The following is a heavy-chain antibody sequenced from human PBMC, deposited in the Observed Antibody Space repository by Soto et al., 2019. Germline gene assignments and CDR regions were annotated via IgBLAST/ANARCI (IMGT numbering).Heavy chain of an antibody. Sequence: SSVQVSCKASGYTFTNFGINWVRQAPGQGLEWMGWISTYNGNTNYAPKLQGRVTMTTDTSTTTAYMELRSLRSDDTAVYYCARAPAPSHGDSYNNKWWQPWGQGTLVNVSA. J-gene: IGHJ4*02. CDR2: ISTYNGNT. CDR1: GYTFTNFG. V-gene: IGHV1-18*04. CDR3: ARAPAPSHGDSYNNKWWQP. D-gene: IGHD2-21*02.